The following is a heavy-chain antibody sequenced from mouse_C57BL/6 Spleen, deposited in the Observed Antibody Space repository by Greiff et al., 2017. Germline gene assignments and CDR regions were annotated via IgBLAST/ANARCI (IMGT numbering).Heavy chain of an antibody. J-gene: IGHJ3*01. Sequence: VQLQQSGPELVKPGASVKISCKASGYAFSSSWMNWVKQRPGKGLEWIGRIYPGDGDTTYNGKFKGKATLTADKSSSTAYMQLSSLTSEDSAVYVCARSRNYCGSSYGFAYWGQGTLVTVSA. V-gene: IGHV1-82*01. CDR1: GYAFSSSW. CDR2: IYPGDGDT. CDR3: ARSRNYCGSSYGFAY. D-gene: IGHD1-1*01.